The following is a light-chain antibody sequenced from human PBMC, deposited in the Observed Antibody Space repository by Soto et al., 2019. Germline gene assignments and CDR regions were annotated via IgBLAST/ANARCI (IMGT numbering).Light chain of an antibody. Sequence: ETVMTQSPATLSVSPGDRVTLSCRASQTVHTNLAWFQQKPGQAPKLLIYGASTRDTGVPARFTGSGSGTEFTLTISSLQSEDFAVYFCQQYNVWPGWTFGQGTKVEVK. CDR3: QQYNVWPGWT. V-gene: IGKV3-15*01. CDR2: GAS. CDR1: QTVHTN. J-gene: IGKJ1*01.